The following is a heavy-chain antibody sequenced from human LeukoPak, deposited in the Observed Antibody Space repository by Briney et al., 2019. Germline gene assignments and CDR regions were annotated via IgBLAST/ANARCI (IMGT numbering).Heavy chain of an antibody. J-gene: IGHJ5*02. CDR3: ARGGRAMVRGAHNWFDP. D-gene: IGHD3-10*01. CDR2: IYYSGST. CDR1: GGSISSSSYY. Sequence: NSSETLSLTCTVSGGSISSSSYYWGWIRQPPGKGLEWIGSIYYSGSTYYNPSLKSRVTISVDTSKNQFSLKLSSVTAADTAVYYCARGGRAMVRGAHNWFDPWGQGTLVTVSS. V-gene: IGHV4-39*07.